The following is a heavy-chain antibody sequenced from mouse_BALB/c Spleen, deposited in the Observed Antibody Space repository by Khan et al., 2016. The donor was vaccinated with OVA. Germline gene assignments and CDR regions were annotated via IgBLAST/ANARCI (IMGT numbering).Heavy chain of an antibody. CDR1: GFSLTTYG. CDR2: IWSDGIT. Sequence: VQLQESGPGLVAPSQSLSITCTVSGFSLTTYGVHWVRQPPGKGLEWLVVIWSDGITTYNSALKSRMSISKDNSKRQVFLKMNSLQTDDTAMYYCARGGFYAMDYWGQGTSVTVSS. V-gene: IGHV2-6*02. J-gene: IGHJ4*01. CDR3: ARGGFYAMDY.